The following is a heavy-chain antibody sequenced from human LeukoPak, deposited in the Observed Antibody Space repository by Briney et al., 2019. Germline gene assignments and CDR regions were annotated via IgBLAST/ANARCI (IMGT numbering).Heavy chain of an antibody. V-gene: IGHV3-66*01. Sequence: GGSLRLSCAVFGSTVSGNYMSWVRQAPRKVLGWVSAIYTDGNTHYAGSVKGRFTISRDSFKNKLYLQMNSLRAEDTAVYYCARDRPYGGVGDFDYWGQGTLVTVSS. D-gene: IGHD3-16*01. J-gene: IGHJ4*02. CDR1: GSTVSGNY. CDR2: IYTDGNT. CDR3: ARDRPYGGVGDFDY.